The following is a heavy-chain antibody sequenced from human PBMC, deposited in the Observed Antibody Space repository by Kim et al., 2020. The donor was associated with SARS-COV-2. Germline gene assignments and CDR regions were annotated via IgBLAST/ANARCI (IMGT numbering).Heavy chain of an antibody. J-gene: IGHJ6*02. CDR1: EFTFSSYS. CDR3: ARDLGSDNWGGYYYYGMDV. CDR2: ISSSSSYI. Sequence: GGSLRLSCAASEFTFSSYSMNWVRQAPGKGLEWVSSISSSSSYIYYADSVKGRFTISRDNAKNSLYLQMNSLRAEDTAVYYCARDLGSDNWGGYYYYGMDVWGQGTTVTVSS. V-gene: IGHV3-21*01. D-gene: IGHD7-27*01.